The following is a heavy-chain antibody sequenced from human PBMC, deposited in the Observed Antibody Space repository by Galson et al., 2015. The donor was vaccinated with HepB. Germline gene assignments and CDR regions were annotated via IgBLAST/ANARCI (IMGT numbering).Heavy chain of an antibody. J-gene: IGHJ3*02. CDR2: IWYDGSNK. CDR1: GFAFSSYG. Sequence: SLRLSCAASGFAFSSYGMHWVRQAPGKGLEWVAVIWYDGSNKYYADSVKGRFTISRDNSKNTLYLQMNSLRAEDTAVYYCARDSGDSGSYLPQANDAFDIWGQGTMVTVSS. CDR3: ARDSGDSGSYLPQANDAFDI. V-gene: IGHV3-33*01. D-gene: IGHD1-26*01.